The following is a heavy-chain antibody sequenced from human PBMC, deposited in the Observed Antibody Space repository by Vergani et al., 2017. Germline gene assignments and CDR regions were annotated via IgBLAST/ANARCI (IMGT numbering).Heavy chain of an antibody. D-gene: IGHD4-17*01. V-gene: IGHV1-69-2*01. J-gene: IGHJ6*02. CDR2: VDHEDGEK. Sequence: EVQLVQSGAEVKKPGATMKISCKVSGYTFTDHYMHWVKQAPGKGLEWMGLVDHEDGEKIYAEKFKGRVTIAADTSTDTAHLELSSLRSEDTAVYYCATPQTVTTGGMEVGGQGTTVIVSS. CDR1: GYTFTDHY. CDR3: ATPQTVTTGGMEV.